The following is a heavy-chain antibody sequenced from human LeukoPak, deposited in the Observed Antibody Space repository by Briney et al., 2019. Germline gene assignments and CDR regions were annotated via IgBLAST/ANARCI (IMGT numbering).Heavy chain of an antibody. D-gene: IGHD6-19*01. CDR2: IKQDGSEK. CDR3: ARPYSSGWYGKGLFDI. J-gene: IGHJ3*02. Sequence: GGSLRLSCAASGFTFSSYWMSWVRQAPGKGLEWVANIKQDGSEKYYVDSVKGRFTISRDNAKNSLYLQMNSLRAEDTAVYYCARPYSSGWYGKGLFDIWGQGTMVTVSS. CDR1: GFTFSSYW. V-gene: IGHV3-7*03.